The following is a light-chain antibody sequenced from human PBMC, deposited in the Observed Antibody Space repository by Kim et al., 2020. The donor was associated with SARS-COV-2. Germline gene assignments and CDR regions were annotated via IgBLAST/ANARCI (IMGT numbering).Light chain of an antibody. V-gene: IGLV3-1*01. J-gene: IGLJ3*02. Sequence: SYELTQPPSVSVSPGQTASITCSGDNLGTKYACWYQQTAGQSPVLLLYQDNKRPSGIPERFSGTNSGNTATLTISGAQTVDEAIYYCQAWDSIVWVFGGGTQLTVL. CDR2: QDN. CDR1: NLGTKY. CDR3: QAWDSIVWV.